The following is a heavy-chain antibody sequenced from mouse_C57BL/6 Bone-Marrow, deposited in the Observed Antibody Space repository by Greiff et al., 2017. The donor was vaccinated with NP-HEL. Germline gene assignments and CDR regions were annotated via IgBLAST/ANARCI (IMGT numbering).Heavy chain of an antibody. Sequence: VQLQQSGPELVKPGASVKISCKASGYTFTDYYMNWVKQSHGKSLEWIGDINPNNGGTSYNQKFKGKATLTVDKSSSTAYMELRSLTSEDSAVYYCARDGYVPYYFDYWGQGTTLTVSS. J-gene: IGHJ2*01. V-gene: IGHV1-26*01. CDR1: GYTFTDYY. CDR3: ARDGYVPYYFDY. D-gene: IGHD2-2*01. CDR2: INPNNGGT.